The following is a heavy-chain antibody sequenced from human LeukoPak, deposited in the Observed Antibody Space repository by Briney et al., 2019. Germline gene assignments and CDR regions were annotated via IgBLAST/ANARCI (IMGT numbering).Heavy chain of an antibody. J-gene: IGHJ4*02. Sequence: PSETLSLTCTVSGGSISSYYWSWIRQPPGKGLEWIGYIYYSGGTNYNPSLKSRVTISVDTSKNQFSLKLSSVTAADTAVYYCARVSVGYYGSGSYYTLDYWGQGTLVTVSS. CDR2: IYYSGGT. V-gene: IGHV4-59*01. CDR3: ARVSVGYYGSGSYYTLDY. CDR1: GGSISSYY. D-gene: IGHD3-10*01.